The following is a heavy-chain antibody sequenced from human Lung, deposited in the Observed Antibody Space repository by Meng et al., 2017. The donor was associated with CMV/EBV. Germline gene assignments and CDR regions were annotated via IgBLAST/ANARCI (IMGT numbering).Heavy chain of an antibody. V-gene: IGHV3-11*05. CDR1: GFTFSDYY. Sequence: QVQLVEVGGGLVKPGGSRRLSCTGSGFTFSDYYMSWIRQAPGKGLEWVSYISPTTGYTEYADSVKGRFTISRDNAKNSLFLQMNSLRSEDTAVYYCARDFSLYRTSGVQWGQGTLVTVSS. CDR3: ARDFSLYRTSGVQ. D-gene: IGHD2-8*01. CDR2: ISPTTGYT. J-gene: IGHJ4*02.